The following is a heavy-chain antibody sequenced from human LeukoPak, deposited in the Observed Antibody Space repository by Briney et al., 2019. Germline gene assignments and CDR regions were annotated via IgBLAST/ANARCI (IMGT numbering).Heavy chain of an antibody. J-gene: IGHJ4*02. V-gene: IGHV3-49*03. CDR1: GFTFGDYA. D-gene: IGHD4-17*01. CDR3: TRAGVTTVIYFDY. Sequence: GGSLRLSCTASGFTFGDYAMSWFRQAPGKGLEWVGFIRSKAYGGTTEYAASVKGRFTISRDDSKSIAYLQMNSLKTEDTAVYYCTRAGVTTVIYFDYWGQGTLVTVSS. CDR2: IRSKAYGGTT.